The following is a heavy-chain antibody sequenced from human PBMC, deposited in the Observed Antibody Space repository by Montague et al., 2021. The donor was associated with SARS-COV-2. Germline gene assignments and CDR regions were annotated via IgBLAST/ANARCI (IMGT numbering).Heavy chain of an antibody. Sequence: SLRLSCAASGFTFSTYWMSWVRQAPGKRLEWVADMEQDGSEKYYVDSVKGRFTISRDNAKSLLYLEMNSLRAEDTAVYYCARDEGSHSIYYYDSSGYYVYWGQGTPVTVSS. CDR3: ARDEGSHSIYYYDSSGYYVY. CDR2: MEQDGSEK. D-gene: IGHD3-22*01. V-gene: IGHV3-7*03. J-gene: IGHJ4*02. CDR1: GFTFSTYW.